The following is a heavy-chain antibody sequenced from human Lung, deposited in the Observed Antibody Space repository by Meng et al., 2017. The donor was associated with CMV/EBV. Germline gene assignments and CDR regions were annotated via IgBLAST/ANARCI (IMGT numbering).Heavy chain of an antibody. V-gene: IGHV3-30-3*01. J-gene: IGHJ4*02. CDR2: ISYDGSNK. CDR3: ATGDLVVMIAIPLDY. D-gene: IGHD2-21*01. Sequence: GGSLRLXXAASGFTFSNYAMHWVRQAPGKGLEWVAVISYDGSNKYYADSVKGRFTISRDDSKNTLYLQMNSLRAEDTAVYYCATGDLVVMIAIPLDYWGQRTLVXVSS. CDR1: GFTFSNYA.